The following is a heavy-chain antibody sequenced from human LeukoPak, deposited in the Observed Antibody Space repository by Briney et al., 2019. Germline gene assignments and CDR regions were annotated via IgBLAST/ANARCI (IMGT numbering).Heavy chain of an antibody. J-gene: IGHJ6*02. CDR3: ARGGTAMVPDYYGMDV. D-gene: IGHD5-18*01. Sequence: PGGSLRLSCAASGFTFSSYGMHWVRQAPGKGLECVAGIWIDGSHKYYADSVKGRFTISRDNSKNTLYQQMNSLRAQDTAVYYWARGGTAMVPDYYGMDVWGQGTTVTVSS. CDR1: GFTFSSYG. V-gene: IGHV3-33*01. CDR2: IWIDGSHK.